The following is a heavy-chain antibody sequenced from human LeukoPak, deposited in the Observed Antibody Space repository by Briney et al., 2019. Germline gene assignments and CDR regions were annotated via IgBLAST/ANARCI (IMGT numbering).Heavy chain of an antibody. J-gene: IGHJ4*02. Sequence: GGSLRLSCAASGFTFSSYWMSWVRQAPGKGLEWVANIKQDGSEKYYVDSVKGRFTISRDNAKNSLYLQMNSLRAEDTAVYYCARRRGSSGWYYFDYWGQGTLVTVSS. V-gene: IGHV3-7*01. D-gene: IGHD6-13*01. CDR3: ARRRGSSGWYYFDY. CDR1: GFTFSSYW. CDR2: IKQDGSEK.